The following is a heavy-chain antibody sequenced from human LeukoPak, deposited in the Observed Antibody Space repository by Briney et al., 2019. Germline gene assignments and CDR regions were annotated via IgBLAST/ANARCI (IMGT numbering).Heavy chain of an antibody. D-gene: IGHD3-22*01. CDR2: IYISGST. CDR3: ARGPESSGYYTFDF. CDR1: GASISSFY. Sequence: KPSETLSLXCTVSGASISSFYWSWTRQPAGKGLEWIGRIYISGSTNYNPSLKSRVTMSLDTSKNQFSLKLTSVTAADTAVYYCARGPESSGYYTFDFWGQGTLVTVSS. J-gene: IGHJ4*02. V-gene: IGHV4-4*07.